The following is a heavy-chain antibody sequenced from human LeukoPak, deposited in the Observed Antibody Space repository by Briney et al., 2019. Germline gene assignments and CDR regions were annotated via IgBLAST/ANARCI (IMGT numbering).Heavy chain of an antibody. Sequence: PGGSLRLSCAASEFTFSRYWMNWVRQAPGKGLVWVSRINPEGSNTNYADSVKGRFTISRDNAKNSLYLQMNSLRAEDTAVYYCARQPLYSSSWYGDAFDIWGQGTMVTVSS. J-gene: IGHJ3*02. CDR2: INPEGSNT. V-gene: IGHV3-74*01. CDR3: ARQPLYSSSWYGDAFDI. D-gene: IGHD6-13*01. CDR1: EFTFSRYW.